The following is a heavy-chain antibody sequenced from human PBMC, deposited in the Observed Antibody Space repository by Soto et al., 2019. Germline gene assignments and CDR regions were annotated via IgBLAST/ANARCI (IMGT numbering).Heavy chain of an antibody. Sequence: SETLSLTCTVSGGSISSGGYYWSWIRLHPGKGLEWIGYIYYSGGTYYNTSLKSRVTISVDTSKNHFSLKLSSVTAADTAVYYCARDSMYGVDYWGQGTLVTVSS. V-gene: IGHV4-31*03. J-gene: IGHJ4*02. CDR2: IYYSGGT. D-gene: IGHD3-10*02. CDR1: GGSISSGGYY. CDR3: ARDSMYGVDY.